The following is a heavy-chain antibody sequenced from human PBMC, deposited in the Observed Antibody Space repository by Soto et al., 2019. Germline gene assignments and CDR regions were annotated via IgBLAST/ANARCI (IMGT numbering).Heavy chain of an antibody. CDR2: IYYSGST. CDR3: ARWGIAVAGTGGAYYYYYGMDV. J-gene: IGHJ6*02. Sequence: ETLSLTCTVSGGSISSYYWSWIRQPPGKGLEWIGYIYYSGSTNYNPSLKSRVTISVDTSKNQFSLKLSSVTAADTAVYYCARWGIAVAGTGGAYYYYYGMDVWGQGTTVTVSS. V-gene: IGHV4-59*01. D-gene: IGHD6-19*01. CDR1: GGSISSYY.